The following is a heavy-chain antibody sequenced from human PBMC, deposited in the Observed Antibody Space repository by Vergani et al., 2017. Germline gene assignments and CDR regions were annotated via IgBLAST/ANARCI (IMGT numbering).Heavy chain of an antibody. CDR2: ISDNGGTT. V-gene: IGHV3-23*01. CDR3: ARSGYCAHGVCYMTYYYYMDV. Sequence: EVQLLESGGDLVQPGGSLRLSCEASGFTFRNYAMTWVRQAPGKGLEWVSIISDNGGTTYYADSVKGRFTISRDNSKDTLYLQMNNLRAADTAVYYCARSGYCAHGVCYMTYYYYMDVWGKGTAVTVSS. CDR1: GFTFRNYA. J-gene: IGHJ6*03. D-gene: IGHD2-8*01.